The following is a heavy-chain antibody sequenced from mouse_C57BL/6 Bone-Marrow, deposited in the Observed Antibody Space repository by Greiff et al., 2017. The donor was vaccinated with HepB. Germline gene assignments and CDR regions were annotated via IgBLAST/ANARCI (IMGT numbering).Heavy chain of an antibody. J-gene: IGHJ1*03. Sequence: QVQLQQPGAELVKPGASVKLSCKASGYTFTSYWMKWVKQRPGPGLEWIGEIDPSDSYSNYNQKFKGKATLTVDTSYSTAYMQLSSLTTEDSAVYYGARCVYYGSSYPYWYFDVWGTGTTVTVSS. CDR1: GYTFTSYW. CDR3: ARCVYYGSSYPYWYFDV. V-gene: IGHV1-50*01. D-gene: IGHD1-1*01. CDR2: IDPSDSYS.